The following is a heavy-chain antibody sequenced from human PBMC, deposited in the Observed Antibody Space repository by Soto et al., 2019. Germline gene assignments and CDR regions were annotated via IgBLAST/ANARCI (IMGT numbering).Heavy chain of an antibody. CDR2: ISSSGTSA. V-gene: IGHV3-11*06. D-gene: IGHD6-13*01. Sequence: PGGSLRLSCAASGFTFSAVYMSWIRQAPNKGLEYISYISSSGTSANYADSVKGRFPISRDNAKNSLYLQMNSLRPEDTAVYYCAKICSSSWPHCGLDVWGQGTTVTVSS. CDR3: AKICSSSWPHCGLDV. J-gene: IGHJ6*02. CDR1: GFTFSAVY.